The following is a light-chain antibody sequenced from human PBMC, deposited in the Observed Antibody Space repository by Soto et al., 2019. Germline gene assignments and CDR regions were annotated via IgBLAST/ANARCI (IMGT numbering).Light chain of an antibody. V-gene: IGLV2-8*01. CDR3: SSYAGSNNFV. CDR1: SSDIGAYIY. J-gene: IGLJ1*01. Sequence: ALTQPPSASGSPGQSVTISCTGTSSDIGAYIYVSWYQQHPGKAPKLMISEVSRRPSGVPERFSGSKSGNTASLTVSGLQADDEAHYYCSSYAGSNNFVFGTGAKV. CDR2: EVS.